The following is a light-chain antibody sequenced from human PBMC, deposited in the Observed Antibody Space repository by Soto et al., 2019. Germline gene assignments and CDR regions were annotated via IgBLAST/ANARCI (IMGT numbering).Light chain of an antibody. CDR3: CSYAGSYTL. V-gene: IGLV2-11*01. J-gene: IGLJ2*01. CDR2: DVN. Sequence: QSALTQPRSVSGSPGQSVTISCTGTSSDVGGYNFASWYQQHPGKVPKLIIYDVNQRPSGVPDRFSASKSGNTASLTISGLQAEDEADYYCCSYAGSYTLFGGGTKLTVL. CDR1: SSDVGGYNF.